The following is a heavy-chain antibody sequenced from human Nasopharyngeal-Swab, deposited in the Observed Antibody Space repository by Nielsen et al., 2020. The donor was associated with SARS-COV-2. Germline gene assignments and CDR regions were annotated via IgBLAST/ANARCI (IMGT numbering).Heavy chain of an antibody. J-gene: IGHJ6*03. D-gene: IGHD2-15*01. CDR2: IYYSGST. Sequence: RQAPGKGLEWIGSIYYSGSTYYNPSPKSRVTISVDTSKNQFSLKLSSVTAADTAVYYCASTDCSGGSCYSHYYYYMDVWGKGTTVTVSS. V-gene: IGHV4-39*07. CDR3: ASTDCSGGSCYSHYYYYMDV.